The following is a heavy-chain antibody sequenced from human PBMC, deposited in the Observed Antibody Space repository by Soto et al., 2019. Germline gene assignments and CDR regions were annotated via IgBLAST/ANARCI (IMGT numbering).Heavy chain of an antibody. Sequence: RVSLRISCEASGFTFSRYAMHWVRQAPGGGLDWVAVISRDGTTTYYGDSVKGRFTVSRDNSKNTVFLSMTSLGPDDTAVFYCASSRHGAVPDSINIWGQGTLVNVSS. J-gene: IGHJ4*02. CDR1: GFTFSRYA. D-gene: IGHD3-10*01. V-gene: IGHV3-30-3*01. CDR3: ASSRHGAVPDSINI. CDR2: ISRDGTTT.